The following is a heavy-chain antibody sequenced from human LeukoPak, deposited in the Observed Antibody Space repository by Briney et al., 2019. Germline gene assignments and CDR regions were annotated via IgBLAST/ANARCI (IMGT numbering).Heavy chain of an antibody. D-gene: IGHD3-10*01. CDR3: ARRKYYYGSGGYFDY. CDR1: GGSISSGSYY. V-gene: IGHV4-61*02. CDR2: IYTSGST. Sequence: PSETLSLTCAVSGGSISSGSYYWSWIRQPAGKGLEWIGRIYTSGSTNYNPSLKSRVTISVDTSKNQFSLKLSSVTAADTAVYYCARRKYYYGSGGYFDYWGQGTLVTVSS. J-gene: IGHJ4*02.